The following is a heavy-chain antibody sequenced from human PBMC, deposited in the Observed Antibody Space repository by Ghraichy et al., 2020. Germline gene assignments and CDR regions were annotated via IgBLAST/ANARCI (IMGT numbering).Heavy chain of an antibody. CDR2: IKLDGSQE. CDR3: ASPDFHCDGNFPPSEY. J-gene: IGHJ1*01. Sequence: GGSLRLSCVGSGISLSEYWMTWVRQAQGKGREWLANIKLDGSQEYYVDSVKGRFTISRDNAKNSLFLQMNSLRAEDTAVYYCASPDFHCDGNFPPSEYWGQGTLVTVSS. V-gene: IGHV3-7*03. D-gene: IGHD2-21*01. CDR1: GISLSEYW.